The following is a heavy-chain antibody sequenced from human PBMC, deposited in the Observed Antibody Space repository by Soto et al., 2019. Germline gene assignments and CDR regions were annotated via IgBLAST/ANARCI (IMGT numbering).Heavy chain of an antibody. CDR3: ARGLRGSGTGGDY. V-gene: IGHV4-34*01. CDR1: GGSFSGYY. CDR2: INHSGST. D-gene: IGHD3-10*01. Sequence: QVQLQQWGAGLLKPSETLSLTCAVYGGSFSGYYWSWIRQPPGKGLEWIGEINHSGSTNYNPALKSRVTISVDTSKNHFSLKLSSVTAADTAVYYCARGLRGSGTGGDYWGQGTLVTVSS. J-gene: IGHJ4*02.